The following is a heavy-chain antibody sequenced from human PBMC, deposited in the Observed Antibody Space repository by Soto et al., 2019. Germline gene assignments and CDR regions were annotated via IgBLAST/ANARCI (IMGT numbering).Heavy chain of an antibody. CDR2: INAGNGNT. CDR3: ARPITTDAFDI. CDR1: GCTFTSYA. D-gene: IGHD3-10*01. V-gene: IGHV1-3*01. J-gene: IGHJ3*02. Sequence: ASVKVSCKASGCTFTSYAMHWVRQTTGQRHEWMAEINAGNGNTKYSQRVHGKGTITRDTSASTAYMELSSLRSEDTAVYYCARPITTDAFDIWGQGTMVTVSS.